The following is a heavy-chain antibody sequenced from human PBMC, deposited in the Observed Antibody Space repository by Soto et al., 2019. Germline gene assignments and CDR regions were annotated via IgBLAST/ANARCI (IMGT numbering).Heavy chain of an antibody. CDR2: LIPIFGTT. CDR1: GDTFSNFP. D-gene: IGHD3-3*01. CDR3: ARKIRGVCRFDP. V-gene: IGHV1-69*13. Sequence: GASVKVSCNASGDTFSNFPVNWVRQAPGQGLEWMGGLIPIFGTTTYAQRFQGRVTITADESTSTVYMELTSLMSEDTAVYYCARKIRGVCRFDPWGQGTLVTVS. J-gene: IGHJ5*02.